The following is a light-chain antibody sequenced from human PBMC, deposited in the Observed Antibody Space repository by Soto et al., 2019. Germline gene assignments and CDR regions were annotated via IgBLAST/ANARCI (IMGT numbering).Light chain of an antibody. CDR1: SGGVGDFDY. V-gene: IGLV2-14*01. CDR2: EVS. Sequence: QSALTQPASVSGSPGQSITISCTATSGGVGDFDYVSWYQQHPGEAPKLIIYEVSHRPSGVSDRFSGSKSGDTASLTISGLQADDEASYYCHSHTTTNSLVFGTGTKVTVL. J-gene: IGLJ1*01. CDR3: HSHTTTNSLV.